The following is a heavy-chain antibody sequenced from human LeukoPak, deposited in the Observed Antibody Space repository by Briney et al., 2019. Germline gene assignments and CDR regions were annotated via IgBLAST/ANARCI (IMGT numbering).Heavy chain of an antibody. D-gene: IGHD3-10*01. Sequence: ASVEVSCKASGYTFTSYDINWVRQATGQGLEWMGWMNPNSGNTGYAQRFQGRVTMTRNTSISTAYMELSSLRSEDTAVYYCARGGESYYGSGSPYYMDVWGKGTTVTVSS. CDR1: GYTFTSYD. CDR3: ARGGESYYGSGSPYYMDV. CDR2: MNPNSGNT. V-gene: IGHV1-8*01. J-gene: IGHJ6*03.